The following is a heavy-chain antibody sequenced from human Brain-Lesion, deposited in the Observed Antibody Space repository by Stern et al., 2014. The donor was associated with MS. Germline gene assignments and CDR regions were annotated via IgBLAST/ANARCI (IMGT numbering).Heavy chain of an antibody. D-gene: IGHD4-11*01. J-gene: IGHJ4*02. CDR2: INGGSGST. CDR1: GYNFIEHA. Sequence: GQLVHSAAEVKQPGASMTVSCKTCGYNFIEHAIHWVPKAPGQRLEWMGWINGGSGSTKYSQKFQGRVSFTRDRAASAAYMDLSSLRPDDTAVYYCARQPDYSDFLDYWGQGTLVTVSS. V-gene: IGHV1-3*01. CDR3: ARQPDYSDFLDY.